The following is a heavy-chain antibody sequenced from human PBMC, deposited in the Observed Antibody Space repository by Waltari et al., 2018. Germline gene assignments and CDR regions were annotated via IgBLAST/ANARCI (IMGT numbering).Heavy chain of an antibody. J-gene: IGHJ4*02. Sequence: EVQLVESGGGLVQPGGSLRLSCVVSGFTFSNYWMTWVRQAPGKGLQWVANINEDGSARSYVDSLSGRFTISRDNAKMSLYLQINSLRAEDTAVYYCARDIPAGNSFLYYWGQGTQVTVSS. CDR2: INEDGSAR. V-gene: IGHV3-7*01. CDR3: ARDIPAGNSFLYY. D-gene: IGHD2-2*02. CDR1: GFTFSNYW.